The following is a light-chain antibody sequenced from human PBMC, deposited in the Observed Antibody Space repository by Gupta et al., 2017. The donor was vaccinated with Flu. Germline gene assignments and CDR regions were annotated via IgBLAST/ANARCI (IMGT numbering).Light chain of an antibody. J-gene: IGKJ4*01. V-gene: IGKV1-5*03. CDR1: QGISSW. CDR2: KAS. Sequence: PSIVSASVGDRVNITCRASQGISSWLAWYQQKPGQAPKFLIYKASRVESGVPSRFSGSGSGTEFTLTISSRQPDDFANYYCQHENSSPITFGRGTKVEIK. CDR3: QHENSSPIT.